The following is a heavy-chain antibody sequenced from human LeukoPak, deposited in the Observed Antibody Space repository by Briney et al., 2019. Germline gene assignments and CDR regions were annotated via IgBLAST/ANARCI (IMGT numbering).Heavy chain of an antibody. Sequence: GGSLRLSCAASGFTFSNYAIHWVRQAPGKGLEWVAVISYDGTNKYYADSVKARFTISRDNSKNTLYLQMNSLRAEDTAVYYCAKDRVRFLEWLLGLAVDYWGQGTLVTVSS. D-gene: IGHD3-3*01. CDR3: AKDRVRFLEWLLGLAVDY. J-gene: IGHJ4*02. CDR1: GFTFSNYA. V-gene: IGHV3-30-3*01. CDR2: ISYDGTNK.